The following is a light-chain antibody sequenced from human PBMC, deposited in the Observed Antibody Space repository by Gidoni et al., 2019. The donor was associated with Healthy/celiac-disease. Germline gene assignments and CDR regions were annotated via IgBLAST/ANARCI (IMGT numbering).Light chain of an antibody. CDR3: QQSYSTLPT. CDR1: QSISSY. Sequence: DIQMTQSPSSLSASVGDRVTITCRASQSISSYLNWYQQKPGKAPKLLIYAASSVQSGVPSRFSGSGSGTDFTLTISSLQPEDFATYYGQQSYSTLPTFGQGTKVEIK. V-gene: IGKV1-39*01. J-gene: IGKJ1*01. CDR2: AAS.